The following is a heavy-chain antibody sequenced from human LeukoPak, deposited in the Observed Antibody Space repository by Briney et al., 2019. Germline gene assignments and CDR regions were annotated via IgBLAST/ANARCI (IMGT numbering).Heavy chain of an antibody. CDR2: IYSSGST. CDR1: GDSISSSSSY. D-gene: IGHD3-3*01. J-gene: IGHJ3*02. Sequence: PSETLSLTCSVSGDSISSSSSYWGWVRQPPEKGPEWIGTIYSSGSTSYNPSLKSRVTISKDTSKNQFSLKLSSVTAADTAVYYCAREFVSRLTTFGADEDVFDIWGQGTMVTVSS. V-gene: IGHV4-39*07. CDR3: AREFVSRLTTFGADEDVFDI.